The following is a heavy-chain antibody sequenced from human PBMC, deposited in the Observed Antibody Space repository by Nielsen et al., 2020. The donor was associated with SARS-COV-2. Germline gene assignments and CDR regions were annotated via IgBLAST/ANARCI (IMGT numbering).Heavy chain of an antibody. CDR1: GGTFSSYA. V-gene: IGHV1-69*13. CDR3: ARASASARNPSQDYYYGMDV. D-gene: IGHD1-14*01. Sequence: SVKVSCKASGGTFSSYAISWVRQAPGQGLERMGGIIPIFGTANYAQKFQGRVTITADESTSTAYMELSSLRSEDTAVYYCARASASARNPSQDYYYGMDVWGQGTTVTVSS. J-gene: IGHJ6*02. CDR2: IIPIFGTA.